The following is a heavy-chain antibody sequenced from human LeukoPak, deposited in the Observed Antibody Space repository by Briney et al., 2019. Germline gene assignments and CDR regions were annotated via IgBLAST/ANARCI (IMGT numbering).Heavy chain of an antibody. CDR3: ARQYYDILTGYFYFDY. Sequence: PGGSLRLSCAASGFTVSSNSMSWVRQAPGKGLEWVSVIYSGGSTYYADSVKGRFTISRDNSKNTLYLQMNSLRAEDTAVYYCARQYYDILTGYFYFDYWGQGTLVTVSS. J-gene: IGHJ4*02. CDR1: GFTVSSNS. V-gene: IGHV3-66*04. CDR2: IYSGGST. D-gene: IGHD3-9*01.